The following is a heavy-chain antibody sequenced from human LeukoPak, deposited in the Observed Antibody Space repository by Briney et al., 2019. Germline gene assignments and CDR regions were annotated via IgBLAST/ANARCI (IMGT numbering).Heavy chain of an antibody. CDR1: GFTFSSYW. V-gene: IGHV3-7*03. Sequence: GGSLGLSCAASGFTFSSYWMSWVRQAPGKGLEWVANIKQDGSEKYYVDSVKGRFTISRDNAKNSLYLQMNSLRAEDTAVYYCARELAVADGWAFDIWGQGTMVTVSS. D-gene: IGHD6-19*01. CDR2: IKQDGSEK. CDR3: ARELAVADGWAFDI. J-gene: IGHJ3*02.